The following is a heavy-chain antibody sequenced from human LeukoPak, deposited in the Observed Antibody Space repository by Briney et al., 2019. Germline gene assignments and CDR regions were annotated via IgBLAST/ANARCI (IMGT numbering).Heavy chain of an antibody. Sequence: GGSLRLSCAASGFTFSSYAMSWVRQAPGKGLGWVSAISGSGGSTYYADSVKGRFTISRDNSKNTLYLQMNSLRAEDTAVYYCAKGQQLAGGYYYYYMDVWGKGTTVTVSS. CDR1: GFTFSSYA. V-gene: IGHV3-23*01. CDR3: AKGQQLAGGYYYYYMDV. CDR2: ISGSGGST. J-gene: IGHJ6*03. D-gene: IGHD6-6*01.